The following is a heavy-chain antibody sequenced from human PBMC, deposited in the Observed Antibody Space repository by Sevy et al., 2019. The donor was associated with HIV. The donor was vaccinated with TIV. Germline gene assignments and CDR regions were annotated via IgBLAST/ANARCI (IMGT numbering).Heavy chain of an antibody. D-gene: IGHD7-27*01. J-gene: IGHJ4*02. CDR3: ATDLNWANY. CDR2: MNPSASEK. Sequence: GGSLRLSCAASGFTFNTYWMTWVHQAPGKGLESVANMNPSASEKYYMDSVKGRFTISRDNAKNSLYLQMNSLRAEDTAVYYCATDLNWANYWGQGTLVTVSS. V-gene: IGHV3-7*01. CDR1: GFTFNTYW.